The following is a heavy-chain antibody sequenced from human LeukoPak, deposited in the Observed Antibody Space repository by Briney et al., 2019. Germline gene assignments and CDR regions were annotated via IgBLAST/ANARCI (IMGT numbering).Heavy chain of an antibody. Sequence: PGRSLRLSCAASGFTFSSYGMHWVRQAPGKGLEWVVLISYDGSNKYYADSVKGRFTISRDNSKNTLYLQMSSLRPEDTAVYSCARGGLTYKDYWGQGTLVTVSS. D-gene: IGHD3-16*01. V-gene: IGHV3-30*03. CDR1: GFTFSSYG. CDR3: ARGGLTYKDY. CDR2: ISYDGSNK. J-gene: IGHJ4*02.